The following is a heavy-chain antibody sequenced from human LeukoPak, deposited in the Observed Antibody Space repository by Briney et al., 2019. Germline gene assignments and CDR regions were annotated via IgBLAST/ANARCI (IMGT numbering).Heavy chain of an antibody. Sequence: TGGSLRLSCAASGFTFSSYSMNWVRQAPGKGLEWVSYISSSSSTIYYADSVKGRFTISRDNAKNSLYLQMNSLRAEDTAVYYCARGVSWSFYYDSSGYPLLGYWGQGTLVTVSS. CDR1: GFTFSSYS. CDR3: ARGVSWSFYYDSSGYPLLGY. CDR2: ISSSSSTI. V-gene: IGHV3-48*04. J-gene: IGHJ4*02. D-gene: IGHD3-22*01.